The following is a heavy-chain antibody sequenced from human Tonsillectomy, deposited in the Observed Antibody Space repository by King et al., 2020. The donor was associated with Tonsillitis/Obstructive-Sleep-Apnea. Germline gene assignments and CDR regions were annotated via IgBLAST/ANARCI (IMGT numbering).Heavy chain of an antibody. CDR1: GGSISSSSYY. V-gene: IGHV4-39*01. Sequence: QLQEPGPGLVKPSETLSLTCTVSGGSISSSSYYWGWIRQPPGKGLEWIGSIYYSGSTSYNPSLKSRVTISVDTSKNQFSLKLSSVTAADTAVYYCARPNYYGYFDLWGRGTLVTVSS. J-gene: IGHJ2*01. D-gene: IGHD3-10*01. CDR2: IYYSGST. CDR3: ARPNYYGYFDL.